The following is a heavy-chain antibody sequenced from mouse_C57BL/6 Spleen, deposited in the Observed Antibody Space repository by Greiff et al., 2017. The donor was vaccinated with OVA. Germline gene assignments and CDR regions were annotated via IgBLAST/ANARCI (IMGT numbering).Heavy chain of an antibody. CDR1: GYSFTGYY. J-gene: IGHJ4*01. V-gene: IGHV1-42*01. Sequence: VQLQQSGPELVKPGASVKISCKASGYSFTGYYMNWVKQSPEKSLEWIGEINPSTGGTTYNQKFKAKATLTVDKSSSTAYMQLKSLTSEDSAVYYCARWGIDGYYLHAMDYWGQGTSVTVSS. D-gene: IGHD2-3*01. CDR3: ARWGIDGYYLHAMDY. CDR2: INPSTGGT.